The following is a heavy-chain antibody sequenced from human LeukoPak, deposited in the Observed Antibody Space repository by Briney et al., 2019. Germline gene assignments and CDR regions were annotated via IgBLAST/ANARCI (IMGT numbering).Heavy chain of an antibody. J-gene: IGHJ4*02. D-gene: IGHD6-13*01. Sequence: SGTLSLTCAVYGGSFSGYYWSWIRQPPGKGLEWIGEINHSGSTNYNPSLKSRVTISVDTSKNQFSLKLSSVTAADTAVYYCARKPLAAAGKIDYWGQGTLVTVSS. CDR1: GGSFSGYY. CDR2: INHSGST. CDR3: ARKPLAAAGKIDY. V-gene: IGHV4-34*01.